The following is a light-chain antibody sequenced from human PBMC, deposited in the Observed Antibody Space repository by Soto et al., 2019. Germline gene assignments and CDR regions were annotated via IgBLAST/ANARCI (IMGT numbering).Light chain of an antibody. J-gene: IGLJ2*01. V-gene: IGLV2-23*01. CDR2: EGS. Sequence: QSALTQPASVSGSPGQSITISCTGTSSDVGNYNLVSWYQQHPGKAPKLMIYEGSKRPSGVSNRFSGSKSGNTASLTTAGLQAEDEADYYCCSYAGSSPLEVFGGGTKVTVL. CDR3: CSYAGSSPLEV. CDR1: SSDVGNYNL.